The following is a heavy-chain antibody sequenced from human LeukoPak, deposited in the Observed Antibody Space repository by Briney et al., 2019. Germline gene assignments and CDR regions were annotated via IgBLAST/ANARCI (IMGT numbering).Heavy chain of an antibody. J-gene: IGHJ5*02. V-gene: IGHV3-23*01. CDR3: AKHLRDYYDSSGYYYPYNWFDP. Sequence: GGSLRLSCAASGFTFSSYAMSWVRPAPGKGLEWVSAISGSGGSTYYADSVKGRFTISRDNSKNTLYLQMNSLRAEDTAVYYCAKHLRDYYDSSGYYYPYNWFDPWGQGTLVTVSS. CDR2: ISGSGGST. D-gene: IGHD3-22*01. CDR1: GFTFSSYA.